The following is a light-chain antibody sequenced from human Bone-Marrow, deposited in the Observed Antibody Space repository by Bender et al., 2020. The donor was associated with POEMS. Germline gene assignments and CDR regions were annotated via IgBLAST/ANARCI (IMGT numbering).Light chain of an antibody. Sequence: QSVLTQPPSASGTPGQRVTISCSGSNSNIGTNAVNWYQQFPGTAPKLLIYSDNHRPSGVPDRFYAFKSDTSASLAISGLQSEDEADYYWAAWDAGLSGGVFGGVTKLAVL. CDR2: SDN. V-gene: IGLV1-44*01. J-gene: IGLJ3*02. CDR1: NSNIGTNA. CDR3: AAWDAGLSGGV.